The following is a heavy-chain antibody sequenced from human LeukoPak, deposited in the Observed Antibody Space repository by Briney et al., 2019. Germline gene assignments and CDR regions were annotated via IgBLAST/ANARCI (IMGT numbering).Heavy chain of an antibody. V-gene: IGHV3-23*01. CDR1: GFTLSIYD. CDR3: ARDPLRTYYYGSGSHYGMDV. J-gene: IGHJ6*02. Sequence: GGSLRLSCAASGFTLSIYDMSWVRQAPGKGLECVSSINRGVGSTSTYYADSVKGRFTISRDNSKNTLYLQMNSLRAEDTAVYYCARDPLRTYYYGSGSHYGMDVWGQGTTVTVSS. D-gene: IGHD3-10*01. CDR2: INRGVGSTST.